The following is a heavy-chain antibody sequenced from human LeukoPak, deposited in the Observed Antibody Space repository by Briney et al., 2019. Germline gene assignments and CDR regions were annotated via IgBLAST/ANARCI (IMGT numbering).Heavy chain of an antibody. Sequence: SQTLSPTCTVSGGSTVSGVYYWCGIRQPPGKGLGWIGYMYYSGSTYYNPSLKSRATISVDTSKNQFSLKLSSVTAADTAVYYCARPYYYDSRIDPWGQGTLVTVSS. D-gene: IGHD3-22*01. CDR2: MYYSGST. V-gene: IGHV4-30-4*01. CDR3: ARPYYYDSRIDP. J-gene: IGHJ5*02. CDR1: GGSTVSGVYY.